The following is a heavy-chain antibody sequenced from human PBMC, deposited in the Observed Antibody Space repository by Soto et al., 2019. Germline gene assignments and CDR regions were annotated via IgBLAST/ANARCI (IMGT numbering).Heavy chain of an antibody. D-gene: IGHD3-3*01. CDR3: AKGVPRITSYGVGISYFDY. V-gene: IGHV3-33*06. CDR1: GFTVSSYG. J-gene: IGHJ4*02. CDR2: IWYDGSNT. Sequence: PGGSLRLSCAASGFTVSSYGMHWVRQAPGKGLEWVAVIWYDGSNTYYADSVKGRFTISRDNSKNTLYLQMNSLRAEDTAVYSCAKGVPRITSYGVGISYFDYWGQGTLVTVSS.